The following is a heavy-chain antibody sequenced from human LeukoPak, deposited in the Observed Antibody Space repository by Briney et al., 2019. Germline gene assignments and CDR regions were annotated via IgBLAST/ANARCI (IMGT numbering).Heavy chain of an antibody. CDR1: GVSFSGYY. D-gene: IGHD1-26*01. Sequence: SETLSLTCAVYGVSFSGYYWSWIRQPPGKGLEWIGEINHSGSTNYNPSLKSRVTISVDTSKNQFSLKLSSVTAADTAVYYCARRLSGSYFRIDYWGQGTLVTVSS. V-gene: IGHV4-34*01. CDR2: INHSGST. J-gene: IGHJ4*02. CDR3: ARRLSGSYFRIDY.